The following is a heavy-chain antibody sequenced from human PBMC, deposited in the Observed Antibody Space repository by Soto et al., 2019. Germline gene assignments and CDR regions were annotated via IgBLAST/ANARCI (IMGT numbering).Heavy chain of an antibody. CDR2: ISANDVGT. Sequence: GGSLRLSCEASGFTLRYYAMTWIRQAPGKGLEWVSLISANDVGTYYAESVKTRFTISTDQSRNTVYLQMDSLRADDTALYYCATGTNDYSWHNMPPLVYSGQGTLLTVSS. V-gene: IGHV3-23*01. CDR1: GFTLRYYA. CDR3: ATGTNDYSWHNMPPLVY. J-gene: IGHJ4*02. D-gene: IGHD5-12*01.